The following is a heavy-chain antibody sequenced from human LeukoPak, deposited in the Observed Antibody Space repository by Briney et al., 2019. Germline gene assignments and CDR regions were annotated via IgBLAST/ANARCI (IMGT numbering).Heavy chain of an antibody. CDR2: ISSSGSTI. CDR3: AREGDDSSGPSYYYYYYMDV. V-gene: IGHV3-11*01. Sequence: GGSLRLSCAASGFTFSDYYMSWIRQAPGKGLEWVSYISSSGSTIYYADSVKGQFTISRDNAKNSLYLQMNSLRAEDTAVYYCAREGDDSSGPSYYYYYYMDVWGKGTTVTVSS. CDR1: GFTFSDYY. J-gene: IGHJ6*03. D-gene: IGHD3-22*01.